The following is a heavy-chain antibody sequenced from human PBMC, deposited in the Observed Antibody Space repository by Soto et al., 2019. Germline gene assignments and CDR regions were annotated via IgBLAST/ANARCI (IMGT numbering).Heavy chain of an antibody. CDR3: ARAKDIVVVPAATHYYYYYGMDV. Sequence: ASVKVSGKASGYTFTSYDINWVRQATGQGLEWMGWMNPNSGNTGYAQKFQGRVTMTRNTSISTAYMELSSLRSEDTAVYYCARAKDIVVVPAATHYYYYYGMDVWVQGTTVTVSS. J-gene: IGHJ6*02. D-gene: IGHD2-2*01. V-gene: IGHV1-8*01. CDR2: MNPNSGNT. CDR1: GYTFTSYD.